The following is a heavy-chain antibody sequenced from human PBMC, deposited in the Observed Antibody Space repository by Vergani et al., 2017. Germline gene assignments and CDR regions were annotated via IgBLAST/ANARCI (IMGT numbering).Heavy chain of an antibody. D-gene: IGHD2-2*02. Sequence: QVQLVQSGAEVKKPGSSVKVSCKASGGTFSSYAISWVRQAPGQGLEWMGGIIPIFGTANYAQKFQGRVTITADKSTSTAYMELSSLRSEDTAVYYCARADIVVVPAAIYDYYMDVWGKGTTVTVAS. CDR2: IIPIFGTA. V-gene: IGHV1-69*06. CDR3: ARADIVVVPAAIYDYYMDV. CDR1: GGTFSSYA. J-gene: IGHJ6*03.